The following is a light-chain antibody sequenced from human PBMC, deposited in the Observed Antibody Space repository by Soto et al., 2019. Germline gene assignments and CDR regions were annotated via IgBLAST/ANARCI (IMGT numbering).Light chain of an antibody. CDR2: EVS. J-gene: IGLJ1*01. CDR3: SSYTSSSPFV. Sequence: QSVLTQPASVSGSPGQSITISCTGTSSDVGGYNYVSWYQQHPGKAPKRMIYEVSNRPSGLSNRFSGSKSGNTASLTISGLQAEDEADYYCSSYTSSSPFVFGTGTKVTVL. CDR1: SSDVGGYNY. V-gene: IGLV2-14*01.